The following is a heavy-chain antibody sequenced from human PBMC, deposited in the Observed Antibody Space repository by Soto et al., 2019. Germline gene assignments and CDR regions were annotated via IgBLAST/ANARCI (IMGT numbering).Heavy chain of an antibody. V-gene: IGHV3-23*01. D-gene: IGHD3-10*01. CDR3: AKDSGRRSYYTNWFDH. Sequence: GGPLRLSFAASGFTFSIYAMSWVLQAPGNGLESVSPTRGRARSTYYDEYVKGTFNTPRDNSKTTLSLQMKTPRAEDTALYYCAKDSGRRSYYTNWFDHWGQGTLVTVSS. CDR2: TRGRARST. CDR1: GFTFSIYA. J-gene: IGHJ5*02.